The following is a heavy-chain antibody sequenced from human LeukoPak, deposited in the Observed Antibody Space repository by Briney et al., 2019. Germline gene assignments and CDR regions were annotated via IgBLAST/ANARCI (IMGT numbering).Heavy chain of an antibody. CDR2: IIPIFGTA. J-gene: IGHJ3*02. Sequence: SVKISCKASGGTFSSYAISWVRQAPGQGLEWMGGIIPIFGTANYAQKFQGRVTITADKSTSTAYMELSSLRSEDTAVYYCARDKSPMITFGGVIVPDAFDIWGQGTMVTVSS. CDR3: ARDKSPMITFGGVIVPDAFDI. V-gene: IGHV1-69*06. CDR1: GGTFSSYA. D-gene: IGHD3-16*02.